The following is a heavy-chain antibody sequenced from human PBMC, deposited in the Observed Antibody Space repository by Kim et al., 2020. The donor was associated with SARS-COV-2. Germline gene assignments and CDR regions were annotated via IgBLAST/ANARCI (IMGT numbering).Heavy chain of an antibody. CDR1: GFTFSSYE. CDR2: ISSSGSTI. J-gene: IGHJ4*02. CDR3: ARVADFWSGYFDY. Sequence: GGSLRLSCAASGFTFSSYEMNWVRQAPGKGLEWVSYISSSGSTIYYADSVKGRFTISRDNAKNSLYLQMNSLRAEDTAVYYCARVADFWSGYFDYWGQGTLVTVSS. D-gene: IGHD3-3*01. V-gene: IGHV3-48*03.